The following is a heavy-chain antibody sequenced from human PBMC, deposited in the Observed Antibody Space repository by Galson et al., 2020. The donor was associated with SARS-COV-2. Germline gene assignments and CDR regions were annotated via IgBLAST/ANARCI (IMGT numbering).Heavy chain of an antibody. Sequence: SETLSLTCAVYVGSFSDYYWSWIRQSPGKGLEWIGEINHSGSTTYNPSLKSRVTMSVDTSKNQFSLKLSSVTAADTAVYYCARGSWDSNYAPRDDYYYMDVWGKGTTVTVSS. CDR2: INHSGST. D-gene: IGHD4-4*01. CDR3: ARGSWDSNYAPRDDYYYMDV. V-gene: IGHV4-34*01. CDR1: VGSFSDYY. J-gene: IGHJ6*03.